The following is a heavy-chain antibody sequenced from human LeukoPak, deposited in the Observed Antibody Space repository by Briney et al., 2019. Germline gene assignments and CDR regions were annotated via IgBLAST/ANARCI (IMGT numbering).Heavy chain of an antibody. D-gene: IGHD2-2*01. CDR1: GFTFSSSW. J-gene: IGHJ4*02. Sequence: GGSLRLSCAVSGFTFSSSWMHWVRQAPGKGLVWVSHIKSDGSTTAYADSVKGRFTISGDNAKNTLYLQMNSLRAEDTGVYYCARGNQQLPRSTPDYWGQGTLVPVSS. CDR2: IKSDGSTT. V-gene: IGHV3-74*01. CDR3: ARGNQQLPRSTPDY.